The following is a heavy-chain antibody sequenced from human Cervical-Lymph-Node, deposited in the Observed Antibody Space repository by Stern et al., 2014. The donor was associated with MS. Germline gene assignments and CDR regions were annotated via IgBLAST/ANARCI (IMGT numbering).Heavy chain of an antibody. J-gene: IGHJ4*02. D-gene: IGHD1-1*01. CDR2: ITNVGST. CDR1: GFTVSRDY. CDR3: ARDTSSPERSDW. V-gene: IGHV3-53*01. Sequence: EMQLVESGGGVIQPGGSLRLSCTASGFTVSRDYMTWFRQAPGKGLEWVSLITNVGSTFYTDSVKGRFTISRDDSKNTVYLHMTSLRAEDTAMYYCARDTSSPERSDWWGQGTLVTVSS.